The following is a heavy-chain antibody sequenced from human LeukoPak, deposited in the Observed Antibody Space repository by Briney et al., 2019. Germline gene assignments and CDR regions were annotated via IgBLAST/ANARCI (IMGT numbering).Heavy chain of an antibody. CDR1: GGSFSGYY. CDR3: ARDPLFDRLDLDTSK. Sequence: PSETLSLTCAVYGGSFSGYYWSWIRQPPGKGLEWIGYIYYSGSTNYNPSLKSRVTISVDTSKNQFSLKLSSVTAADTAVYYCARDPLFDRLDLDTSKWGQGTLVTVSS. V-gene: IGHV4-59*01. J-gene: IGHJ4*02. CDR2: IYYSGST. D-gene: IGHD1-1*01.